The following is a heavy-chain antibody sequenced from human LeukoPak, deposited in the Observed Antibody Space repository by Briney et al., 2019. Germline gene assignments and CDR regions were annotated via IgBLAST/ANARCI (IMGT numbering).Heavy chain of an antibody. J-gene: IGHJ4*02. Sequence: GGSLRLSCAASGFTFSDYYMSWIRQAPGKGLEWVSYISSSGSTIYYADSVRGRFTISRDNSKNTLYLQMNSLRAEDTAVYYCAKDLRYSGIAAPYYFDYWGQGTLVTVSS. CDR2: ISSSGSTI. V-gene: IGHV3-11*01. D-gene: IGHD6-13*01. CDR1: GFTFSDYY. CDR3: AKDLRYSGIAAPYYFDY.